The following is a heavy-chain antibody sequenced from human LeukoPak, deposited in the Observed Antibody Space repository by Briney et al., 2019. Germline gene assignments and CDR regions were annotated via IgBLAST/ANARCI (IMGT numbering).Heavy chain of an antibody. D-gene: IGHD6-19*01. J-gene: IGHJ2*01. V-gene: IGHV6-1*01. CDR1: GDSVSSNSAA. CDR2: TYYRSKWYN. CDR3: ARDLSYSSGWYWVFTYFGL. Sequence: SQTLSLTCAISGDSVSSNSAAWNWMRQSPSRGREWLGRTYYRSKWYNDYAVSVKSRITINPDTSKNQFSLQLNSVTPEDTAVYYCARDLSYSSGWYWVFTYFGLWGRGTLVTVSS.